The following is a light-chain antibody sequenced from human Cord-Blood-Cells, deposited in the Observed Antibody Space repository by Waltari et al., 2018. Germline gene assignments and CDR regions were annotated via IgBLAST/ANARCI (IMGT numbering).Light chain of an antibody. CDR3: QQYNSYSRT. Sequence: DIQMTQSPSTLSASVGDRVTITCRASQSISSWLAWYQQKPGKAPKLLIYKASSLESGVPSRFSGSGSGTEFTLTISSLQPDDFATYYCQQYNSYSRTFVPGTKVDIK. V-gene: IGKV1-5*03. J-gene: IGKJ3*01. CDR2: KAS. CDR1: QSISSW.